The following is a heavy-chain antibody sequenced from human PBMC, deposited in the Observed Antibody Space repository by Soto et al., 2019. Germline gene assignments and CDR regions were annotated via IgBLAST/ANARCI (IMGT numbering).Heavy chain of an antibody. CDR3: ARHIAVSGTRGFDF. V-gene: IGHV4-4*02. CDR2: IYHSGST. CDR1: GGSISSNW. J-gene: IGHJ4*02. Sequence: QVHLQESGPGLIKPSGTLSLTCAVSGGSISSNWWSWVRQPPGKGLEWIGEIYHSGSTNYNPSLMNRVTMSMDKSQNHLSLNLTSVTAADTAVYYCARHIAVSGTRGFDFWGRGTLVTVSS. D-gene: IGHD6-19*01.